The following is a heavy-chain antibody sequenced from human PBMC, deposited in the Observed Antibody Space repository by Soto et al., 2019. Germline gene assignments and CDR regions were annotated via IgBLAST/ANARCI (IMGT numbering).Heavy chain of an antibody. CDR3: ARDFPIAAAGTRADYYYYYYMDV. Sequence: QVQLVESGGGLVKPGGSLRLSCAASGFTFSDYYMSWIRQAPGKGLEWVSYISSSGSTIYYADSVKGRFTISRDNAKNSLYLQMNSLRAEDTAVYYCARDFPIAAAGTRADYYYYYYMDVWGKGTTVTVSS. CDR2: ISSSGSTI. J-gene: IGHJ6*03. CDR1: GFTFSDYY. D-gene: IGHD6-13*01. V-gene: IGHV3-11*01.